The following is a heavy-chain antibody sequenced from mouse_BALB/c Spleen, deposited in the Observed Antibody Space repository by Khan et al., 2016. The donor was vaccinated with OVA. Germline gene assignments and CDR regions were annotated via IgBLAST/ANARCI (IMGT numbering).Heavy chain of an antibody. J-gene: IGHJ1*01. V-gene: IGHV1S56*01. CDR3: AISYYGSFWYFDV. CDR2: IYPGDGRT. D-gene: IGHD1-1*01. Sequence: QVQLQQSGLELVNPGASVKMSCKASGDTFISYYIHWVKQRPGRGLEWIGWIYPGDGRTKYNEKFKGKTTLTADKSSSTAYMLLSSLTSEDSAIYFCAISYYGSFWYFDVWGAGTTVTVSS. CDR1: GDTFISYY.